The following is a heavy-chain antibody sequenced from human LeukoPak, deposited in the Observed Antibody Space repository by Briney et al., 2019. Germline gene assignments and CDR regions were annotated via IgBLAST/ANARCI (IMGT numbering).Heavy chain of an antibody. J-gene: IGHJ3*02. CDR2: IYYSGST. D-gene: IGHD5-18*01. V-gene: IGHV4-39*01. Sequence: SETLSLTCTVSGGSISSSSYYWGWLRQPPGKGLEWIGSIYYSGSTYYNPSPKSRVTISVDTSKNQFSLKLSSVTAADTAVYYCARHAFEYSYGDDAFDIWGQGTMVTVSS. CDR1: GGSISSSSYY. CDR3: ARHAFEYSYGDDAFDI.